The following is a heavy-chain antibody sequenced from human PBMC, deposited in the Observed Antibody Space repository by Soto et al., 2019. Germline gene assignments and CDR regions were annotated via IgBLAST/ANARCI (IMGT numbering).Heavy chain of an antibody. CDR1: GFTFDDYA. D-gene: IGHD6-19*01. V-gene: IGHV3-9*01. CDR3: VRERGEYDSGWYIDR. CDR2: ISWNSGSI. J-gene: IGHJ5*02. Sequence: GGSLRLSCAASGFTFDDYAMHWVRQAPGKGLEWVSGISWNSGSIGYADSVKGRFTISRDNALNSLYLQMNSPRDEDTAIYYCVRERGEYDSGWYIDRWGQGTPVTVSS.